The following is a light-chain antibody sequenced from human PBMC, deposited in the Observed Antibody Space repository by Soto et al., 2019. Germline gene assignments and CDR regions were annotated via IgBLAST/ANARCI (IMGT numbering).Light chain of an antibody. Sequence: EIVMTQSPATLSVSPGERATLSCRASQSVGSNLAWYQQKPGQAPRLIIYGADTRATGIPVRFSGSGSGTEFTLTISSLQSEDFGVYYCQQYKTWPPSLTFGGGTKVEIK. CDR3: QQYKTWPPSLT. J-gene: IGKJ4*01. CDR1: QSVGSN. V-gene: IGKV3-15*01. CDR2: GAD.